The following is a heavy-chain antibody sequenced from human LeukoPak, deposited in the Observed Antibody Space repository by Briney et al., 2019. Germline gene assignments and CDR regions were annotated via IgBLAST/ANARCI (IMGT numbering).Heavy chain of an antibody. CDR2: IWYDGSNK. J-gene: IGHJ5*02. D-gene: IGHD1-7*01. CDR3: SKRITGTSWFDP. Sequence: GRSLRLSCAASGFTFSSYGMHWVRQAPGKGLEWVAVIWYDGSNKYYADSVKGRFTISRDNSKNTLYLQMNSLRAEDTAVYYCSKRITGTSWFDPWGQGSLVTVSS. V-gene: IGHV3-33*06. CDR1: GFTFSSYG.